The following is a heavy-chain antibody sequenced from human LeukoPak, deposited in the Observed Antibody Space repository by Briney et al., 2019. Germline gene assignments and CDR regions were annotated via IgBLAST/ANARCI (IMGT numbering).Heavy chain of an antibody. Sequence: SQTLSLTRTLSRVSIRSHYSSSIRHPPEKGQWWIWYIYYSGSTNYNPSLKSPVPISVDTSTDQFSLKLSSVTAPDTAVYYCARVPMVRGVINNHDAFDIWGQGTMVTVSS. CDR3: ARVPMVRGVINNHDAFDI. CDR1: RVSIRSHY. CDR2: IYYSGST. J-gene: IGHJ3*02. D-gene: IGHD3-10*01. V-gene: IGHV4-59*11.